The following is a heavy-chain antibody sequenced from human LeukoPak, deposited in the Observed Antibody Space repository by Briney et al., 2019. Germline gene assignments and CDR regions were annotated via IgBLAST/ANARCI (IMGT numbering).Heavy chain of an antibody. J-gene: IGHJ4*02. CDR3: AREGLGELTLDY. CDR1: GGTFNTYV. Sequence: GASVKVSCKASGGASGGTFNTYVINWLRQAPGQGLEWVGGIVPIFGRANYAQKFQGRVTIIADEPTSTVYMELSGLRSDDTAVYYCAREGLGELTLDYWGQGTLVTVSS. D-gene: IGHD3-16*01. V-gene: IGHV1-69*13. CDR2: IVPIFGRA.